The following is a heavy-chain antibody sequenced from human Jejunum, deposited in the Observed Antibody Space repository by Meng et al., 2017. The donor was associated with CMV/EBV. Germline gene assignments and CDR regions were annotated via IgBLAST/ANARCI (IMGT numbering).Heavy chain of an antibody. CDR3: VRETDMTVGPHFDY. Sequence: LQAAPAGLLKPSEPLSLTGTVARASLSFYHWGWIRKPAGKGLEWIGRIFTTGSTNYHPSLKSRVTMSVDTSKNQFSLRLTSVTAADTAIYYCVRETDMTVGPHFDYWGQGALVTVSS. CDR1: RASLSFYH. CDR2: IFTTGST. D-gene: IGHD3-22*01. V-gene: IGHV4-4*07. J-gene: IGHJ4*02.